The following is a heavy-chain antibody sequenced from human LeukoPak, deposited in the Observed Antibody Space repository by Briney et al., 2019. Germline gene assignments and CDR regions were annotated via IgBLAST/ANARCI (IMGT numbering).Heavy chain of an antibody. CDR1: GDSVSSNIAA. Sequence: SQTLSLTCDISGDSVSSNIAAWNWLRQSPSRGLEWLGRTYYRSKWYNDYEASVKGRISINTDTSKNQFSLHLNSVTPEDTAVYYCAREGGYGRLGEYWGQGTLVTVSS. CDR3: AREGGYGRLGEY. CDR2: TYYRSKWYN. D-gene: IGHD5-12*01. J-gene: IGHJ4*02. V-gene: IGHV6-1*01.